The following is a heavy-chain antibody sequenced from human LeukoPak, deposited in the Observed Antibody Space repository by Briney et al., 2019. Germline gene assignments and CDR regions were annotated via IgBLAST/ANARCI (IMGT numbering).Heavy chain of an antibody. CDR2: ISYEGSNK. CDR1: GFTFSSYA. Sequence: PGGSLRLSCAASGFTFSSYAMHWVRQAPGKGLEWVAVISYEGSNKYYADSVKGRFTISRDNSKNTLYLQMNSLRAEDTAVYYCARDLRYFDWLNNRGPPGGYGMDVWGQGTTVTVSS. D-gene: IGHD3-9*01. V-gene: IGHV3-30*04. CDR3: ARDLRYFDWLNNRGPPGGYGMDV. J-gene: IGHJ6*02.